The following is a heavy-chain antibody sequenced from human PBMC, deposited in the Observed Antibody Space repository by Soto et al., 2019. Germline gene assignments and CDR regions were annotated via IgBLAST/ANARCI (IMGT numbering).Heavy chain of an antibody. Sequence: SETLSLTCAVYGGSFSGYYWSWIRQPPGKGLEWIGEINHSGSTNYNPSLKSRVTISVDTSKNQFSLKLSSVTAADTAVYYCARGRRSCSSTSCYRWFEPWGQGTRVTVSS. D-gene: IGHD2-2*01. V-gene: IGHV4-34*01. CDR1: GGSFSGYY. CDR3: ARGRRSCSSTSCYRWFEP. CDR2: INHSGST. J-gene: IGHJ5*02.